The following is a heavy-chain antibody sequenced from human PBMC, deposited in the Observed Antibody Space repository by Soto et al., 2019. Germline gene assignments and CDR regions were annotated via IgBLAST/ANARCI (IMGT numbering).Heavy chain of an antibody. Sequence: QVQLVQSGAEVKKPGASVKVSCKASGYTFTNFGISWVRQAPGQGLEWMGWISAYNGNTNYAQNFQGRVTMTTDTSTSTAYLALRRPRSDDGAVYYWARGGTPIDSWAQGTLVSVSS. CDR2: ISAYNGNT. D-gene: IGHD3-16*01. CDR3: ARGGTPIDS. CDR1: GYTFTNFG. V-gene: IGHV1-18*01. J-gene: IGHJ4*02.